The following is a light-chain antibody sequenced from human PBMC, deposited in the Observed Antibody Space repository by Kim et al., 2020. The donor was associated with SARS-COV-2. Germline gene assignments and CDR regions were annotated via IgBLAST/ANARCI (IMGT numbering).Light chain of an antibody. CDR2: GRN. V-gene: IGLV3-19*01. J-gene: IGLJ2*01. CDR1: SLRRYY. CDR3: QSRDRSGSVL. Sequence: SSELTQDPAVSVALGQTVRITCQGDSLRRYYANWYQQKPRQAPVLVIYGRNNRPSGIPDRFSGSVSGNTASLTISGAQAEDEADFYCQSRDRSGSVLFGGGTQLTVL.